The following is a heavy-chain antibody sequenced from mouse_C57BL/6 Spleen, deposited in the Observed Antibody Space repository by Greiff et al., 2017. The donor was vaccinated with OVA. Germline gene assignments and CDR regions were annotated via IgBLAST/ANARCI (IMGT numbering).Heavy chain of an antibody. CDR3: AIPPSYGSSYFDY. D-gene: IGHD1-1*01. V-gene: IGHV1-64*01. Sequence: QVQLQQPGAELVKPGASVKLSCKASGYTFTSYWMHWVKQRPGQGLEWIGMIHPNSGSTNYNEKFKSKATLTVDNSSSTAYMQLSSLTSEDSAVYYCAIPPSYGSSYFDYWGQGTTLTVSS. CDR2: IHPNSGST. J-gene: IGHJ2*01. CDR1: GYTFTSYW.